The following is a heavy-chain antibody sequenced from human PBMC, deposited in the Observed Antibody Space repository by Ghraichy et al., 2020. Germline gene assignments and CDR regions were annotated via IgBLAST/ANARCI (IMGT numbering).Heavy chain of an antibody. CDR2: TYYRSKWSI. J-gene: IGHJ3*02. CDR3: VRARDGQHDI. CDR1: GDSVSSNRAA. Sequence: SETLSLTCAISGDSVSSNRAAWNWFRQSPSRGLEWLGRTYYRSKWSIEYAGPVRSRISISPDTSKNQFSLQLNSVTPDDTAVYYCVRARDGQHDIWGQGTMVTVSS. D-gene: IGHD4-17*01. V-gene: IGHV6-1*01.